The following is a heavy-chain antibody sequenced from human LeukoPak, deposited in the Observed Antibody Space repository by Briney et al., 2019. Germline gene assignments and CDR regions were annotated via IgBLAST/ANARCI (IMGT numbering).Heavy chain of an antibody. V-gene: IGHV4-59*01. CDR2: IYYSGST. Sequence: SETLSLTCTVFGGSISSYYWSWIRQPPGKGLEWIGYIYYSGSTNYNPSLKSRVTISVDTSKNQFSLKLSSVTAADTAVYYCARDGSELALGYWGQGTLVTVSS. CDR1: GGSISSYY. D-gene: IGHD1-26*01. J-gene: IGHJ4*02. CDR3: ARDGSELALGY.